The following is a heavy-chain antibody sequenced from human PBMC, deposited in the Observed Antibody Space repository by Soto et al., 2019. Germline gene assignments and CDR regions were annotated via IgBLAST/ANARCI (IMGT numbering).Heavy chain of an antibody. Sequence: PSETLSLTCAVSGGSISSGSYSWSWIRQPPGKGLEWIGYIYHSGSTYYNPSLKSRVTISVDRSKNQFSLKLSSVTAADTAVYYCARVSSSSDDAFDIWGQGTMVTVSS. J-gene: IGHJ3*02. CDR1: GGSISSGSYS. CDR3: ARVSSSSDDAFDI. CDR2: IYHSGST. V-gene: IGHV4-30-2*01. D-gene: IGHD6-6*01.